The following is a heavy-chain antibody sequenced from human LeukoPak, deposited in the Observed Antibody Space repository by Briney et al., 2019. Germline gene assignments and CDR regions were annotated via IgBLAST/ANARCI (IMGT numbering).Heavy chain of an antibody. CDR2: IGTNGIST. V-gene: IGHV3-64D*09. CDR1: GFTFNSYA. CDR3: VKGQEVVYAPTFDY. Sequence: GGSLRLSCSASGFTFNSYAIHWVRQAPREELEYVSRIGTNGISTYYADSVTGRFTISRDNSKNSLYLQMSSLRAEDTAVYYCVKGQEVVYAPTFDYWGQGTLVTVSS. J-gene: IGHJ4*02. D-gene: IGHD2-8*02.